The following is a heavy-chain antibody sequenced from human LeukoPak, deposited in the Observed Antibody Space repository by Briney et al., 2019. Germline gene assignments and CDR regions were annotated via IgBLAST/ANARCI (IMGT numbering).Heavy chain of an antibody. V-gene: IGHV1-3*01. J-gene: IGHJ3*02. CDR1: GYTFTSYA. D-gene: IGHD4-17*01. Sequence: ASVKVSCKASGYTFTSYAMHWVRQAPGQRLEWMGWINAGNGNTKYSQKFQGRVTITRDTSASTAYMELSSLRSEDTAVYYCARGVYGDYPDDAFDIWGQGTMVTVSS. CDR3: ARGVYGDYPDDAFDI. CDR2: INAGNGNT.